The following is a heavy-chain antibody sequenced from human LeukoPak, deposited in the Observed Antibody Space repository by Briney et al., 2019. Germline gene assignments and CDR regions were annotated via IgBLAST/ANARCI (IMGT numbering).Heavy chain of an antibody. CDR1: GFTFSSNS. Sequence: GGSLRLSCAASGFTFSSNSLSWVRQAPGKGLEWVSAISGGNGKTYYADSVKGRFTISRDNAKNSLYLQMDSLRAEDTAVYYCARDKIVGATFFDSWGQGTLVTVSS. V-gene: IGHV3-23*01. CDR3: ARDKIVGATFFDS. J-gene: IGHJ4*02. D-gene: IGHD1-26*01. CDR2: ISGGNGKT.